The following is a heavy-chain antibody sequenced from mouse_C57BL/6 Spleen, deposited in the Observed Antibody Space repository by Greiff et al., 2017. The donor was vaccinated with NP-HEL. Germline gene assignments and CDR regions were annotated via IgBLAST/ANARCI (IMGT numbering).Heavy chain of an antibody. CDR3: TTGLFAY. CDR1: GFNIKDDY. CDR2: IDPENGDT. D-gene: IGHD3-1*01. Sequence: EVQRVESGAELVRPGASVKLSCTASGFNIKDDYMHWVKQRPEQGLEWIGWIDPENGDTEYASKFQGKATITADTSSNTAYLQLSSLTSEDTAVYYCTTGLFAYWGQGTLVTVSA. J-gene: IGHJ3*01. V-gene: IGHV14-4*01.